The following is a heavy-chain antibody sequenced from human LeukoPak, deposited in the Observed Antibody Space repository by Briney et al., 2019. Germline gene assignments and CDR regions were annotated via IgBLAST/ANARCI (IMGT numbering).Heavy chain of an antibody. CDR1: GFTFSSYW. D-gene: IGHD3-10*01. J-gene: IGHJ4*02. V-gene: IGHV3-7*01. CDR2: IKQDGSKK. Sequence: GGSLRLSCAASGFTFSSYWMSWFRQAPEKGLEWVANIKQDGSKKNYVDSVKGRFTISRDNAKNSLYLQMNSLRVEDTAVYYCAIFISLGGWGQGAPVTVSS. CDR3: AIFISLGG.